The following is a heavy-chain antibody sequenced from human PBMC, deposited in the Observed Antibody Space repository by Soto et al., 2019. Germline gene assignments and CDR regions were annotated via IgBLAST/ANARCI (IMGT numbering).Heavy chain of an antibody. D-gene: IGHD2-8*02. J-gene: IGHJ6*03. V-gene: IGHV3-23*01. CDR1: GITFTSYA. Sequence: EVQLLESGGGLVQPGGSLRLSCAASGITFTSYAVSWVRQAPGKGLEWVSVISASGGSTNYADSVKGRFTISRDKSKNTVYLQMSSLRVEDTAVYYCANHRPGSTGDLYYMDVWGKGTTVTVSS. CDR2: ISASGGST. CDR3: ANHRPGSTGDLYYMDV.